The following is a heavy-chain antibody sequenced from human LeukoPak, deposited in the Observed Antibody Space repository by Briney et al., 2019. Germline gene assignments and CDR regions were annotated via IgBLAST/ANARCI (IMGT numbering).Heavy chain of an antibody. Sequence: GGSLRLSCAASGFTFSSFTMNWVRQAPGKGLEWASSISPTGISTWHADSVKGRFTISRDNAKNSVHLQMTNLRVDDTAVYYCGGDYLGESGAGGPWGQGILVTVSS. CDR2: ISPTGIST. V-gene: IGHV3-21*01. D-gene: IGHD3-10*01. J-gene: IGHJ5*02. CDR1: GFTFSSFT. CDR3: GGDYLGESGAGGP.